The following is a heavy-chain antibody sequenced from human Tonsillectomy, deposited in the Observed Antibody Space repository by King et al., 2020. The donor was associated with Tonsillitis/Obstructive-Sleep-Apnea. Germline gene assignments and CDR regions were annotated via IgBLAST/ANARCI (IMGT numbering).Heavy chain of an antibody. Sequence: HVQLVESGGGVVQPGRSLRLSCAASGFTFSNYAMHWVRQAPGKGLEWVAVISYDGSNKSYGDSVKGRFTISRDNSKNTLFLQMDSLTPEDTAVFYCVRGDDFWSPYFTSAEYHFYMDVWGKGTTVTVSS. CDR1: GFTFSNYA. D-gene: IGHD3-3*01. V-gene: IGHV3-30*04. J-gene: IGHJ6*03. CDR2: ISYDGSNK. CDR3: VRGDDFWSPYFTSAEYHFYMDV.